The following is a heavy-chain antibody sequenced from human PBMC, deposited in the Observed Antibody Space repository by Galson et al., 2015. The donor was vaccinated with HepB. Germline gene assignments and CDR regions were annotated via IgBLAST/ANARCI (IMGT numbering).Heavy chain of an antibody. CDR1: GFSPSTSGMR. J-gene: IGHJ4*02. Sequence: PALVKPPQTLTLTCTFSGFSPSTSGMRVSWIRQSPGKALEWLARIDWDDDKFYSTSLKTRLKTGLTISKDTSKHQVVLTMTNVDPVDTATYYCARQPPPICSGGNCYRYYFDYWGQGALVTVSS. CDR2: IDWDDDK. D-gene: IGHD2-15*01. V-gene: IGHV2-70*04. CDR3: ARQPPPICSGGNCYRYYFDY.